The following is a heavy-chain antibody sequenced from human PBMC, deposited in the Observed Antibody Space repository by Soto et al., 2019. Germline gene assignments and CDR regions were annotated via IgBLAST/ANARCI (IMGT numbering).Heavy chain of an antibody. J-gene: IGHJ4*02. CDR1: GFTFSDYS. D-gene: IGHD6-6*01. V-gene: IGHV3-11*04. CDR3: ARDRHSSSSGYFEY. CDR2: ISNSGDAT. Sequence: GSLRLSCAASGFTFSDYSMTWVRQAPGRGLEWISYISNSGDATYYADSVKGRFTISRDNAKNTVSLQMNSLRAEDTAVYYCARDRHSSSSGYFEYWGQGTLVTVSS.